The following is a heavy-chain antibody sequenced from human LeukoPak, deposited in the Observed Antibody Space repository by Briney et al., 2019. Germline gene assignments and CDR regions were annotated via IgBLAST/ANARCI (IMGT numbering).Heavy chain of an antibody. CDR1: GFTFKNYG. V-gene: IGHV3-30*03. D-gene: IGHD6-19*01. CDR3: ARGFRSSGWYLIDY. J-gene: IGHJ4*02. CDR2: MSYDGGHR. Sequence: GGSLRLSCAGSGFTFKNYGIHWVRQAPGKGLEWVAGMSYDGGHRYYGDSVKGRFTISRDNSKNTLYLQMNSLRAEDTAVYYCARGFRSSGWYLIDYWGQGTLVTVSS.